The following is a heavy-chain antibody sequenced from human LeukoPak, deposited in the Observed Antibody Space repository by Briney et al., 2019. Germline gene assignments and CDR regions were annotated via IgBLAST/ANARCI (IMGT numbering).Heavy chain of an antibody. V-gene: IGHV4-59*08. CDR3: ARRGYSGYGEFDY. J-gene: IGHJ4*02. CDR2: IYYSGST. Sequence: PSETLSLTCTVSGGSISSYYWSWIRQPPGKGLEWIGYIYYSGSTNYNPSLKSRVTISVDTSKNQFSLELSSVTAADTAVYYCARRGYSGYGEFDYWGQGTLVTVSS. D-gene: IGHD5-12*01. CDR1: GGSISSYY.